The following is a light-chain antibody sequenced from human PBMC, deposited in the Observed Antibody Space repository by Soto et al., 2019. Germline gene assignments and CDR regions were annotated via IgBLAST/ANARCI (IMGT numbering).Light chain of an antibody. Sequence: QSALTQPPSASGSPGQSVTISCTETSSDVGGYNYVSWYQQHPGKAPKLMIYEVSKRPSGVPDRFSGSKSGNTASLTVSGLQAEDEADYYCSSYAGSNNYVFGTGTQLTVL. CDR3: SSYAGSNNYV. V-gene: IGLV2-8*01. CDR1: SSDVGGYNY. CDR2: EVS. J-gene: IGLJ1*01.